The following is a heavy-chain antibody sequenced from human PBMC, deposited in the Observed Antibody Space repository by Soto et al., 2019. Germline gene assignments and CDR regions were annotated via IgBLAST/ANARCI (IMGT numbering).Heavy chain of an antibody. CDR3: PSRDYNDAFDI. CDR2: VFYSGNT. J-gene: IGHJ3*02. V-gene: IGHV4-59*01. Sequence: QVQLQESGPGLVKPSETLSLTCTVSGVSISPYYWTWIRQPPGKGLEWIGQVFYSGNTNYNPSLKSRVTISVDASRTQFSLRLSSVTAADTAMYYCPSRDYNDAFDIWGQGTLVTVSS. D-gene: IGHD4-4*01. CDR1: GVSISPYY.